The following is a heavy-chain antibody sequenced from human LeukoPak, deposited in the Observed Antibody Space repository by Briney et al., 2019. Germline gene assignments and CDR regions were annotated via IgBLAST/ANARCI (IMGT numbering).Heavy chain of an antibody. V-gene: IGHV3-15*01. CDR1: GFTFSNAW. D-gene: IGHD6-19*01. CDR3: TTSGGGWDYFDF. CDR2: IKRKYDGGTT. J-gene: IGHJ4*02. Sequence: PGGSLTLSCSASGFTFSNAWMTWVRQVTGQGLEWVGRIKRKYDGGTTDYAAPVKGRFTISRDDSKNMLYLQINNLKTEDTSVYYCTTSGGGWDYFDFWGQGTLVTVSS.